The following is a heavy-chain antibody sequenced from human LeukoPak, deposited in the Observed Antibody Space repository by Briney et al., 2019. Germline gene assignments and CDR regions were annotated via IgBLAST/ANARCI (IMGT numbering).Heavy chain of an antibody. V-gene: IGHV3-7*01. CDR2: IKQDGSEK. D-gene: IGHD5-18*01. CDR3: ARDRWGTRIQLRSKEYYFDY. J-gene: IGHJ4*02. CDR1: GFTFSSYW. Sequence: GRSLRLSCVASGFTFSSYWMSWVRQAPGKGLEWVANIKQDGSEKYYVDSVKGRFTISRDNAKNSLYLQMNSLRAEDTAVYYCARDRWGTRIQLRSKEYYFDYWGQGTLVTVSS.